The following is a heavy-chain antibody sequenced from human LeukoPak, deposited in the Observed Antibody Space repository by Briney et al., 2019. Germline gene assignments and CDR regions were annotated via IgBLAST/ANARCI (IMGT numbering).Heavy chain of an antibody. CDR3: ARHGVRSDY. D-gene: IGHD4-17*01. Sequence: SETLSLTCAVYGGSFSGYYWSWIRLPPGKGLEWIGEINHSGSTNYNPSLKSRVTISVDTSKNQFSLKLSSVTAADTAVYYCARHGVRSDYWGQGTLVTVSS. J-gene: IGHJ4*02. CDR2: INHSGST. CDR1: GGSFSGYY. V-gene: IGHV4-34*01.